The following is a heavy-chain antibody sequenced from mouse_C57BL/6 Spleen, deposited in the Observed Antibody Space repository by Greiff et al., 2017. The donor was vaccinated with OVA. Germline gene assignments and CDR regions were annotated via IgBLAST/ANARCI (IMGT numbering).Heavy chain of an antibody. Sequence: VKLVESGPGLVAPSQSLSITCTVSGFSLTSYGVDWVRQSPGKGLEWLGVIWGVGSTNYNSALKSRLSISKDNSKSQVFLKMNSLQTDDTAMYYCASDLHGDQGAYWGQGTLVTVSA. J-gene: IGHJ3*01. V-gene: IGHV2-6*01. CDR1: GFSLTSYG. CDR2: IWGVGST. CDR3: ASDLHGDQGAY. D-gene: IGHD1-2*01.